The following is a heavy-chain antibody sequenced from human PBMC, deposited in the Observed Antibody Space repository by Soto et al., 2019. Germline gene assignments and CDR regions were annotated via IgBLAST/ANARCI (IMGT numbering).Heavy chain of an antibody. CDR3: ARVQSGSTREAFYI. CDR1: GGTFSSYA. Sequence: SVKVSCKASGGTFSSYAISWVRQAPGQGLEWMGGIIPIFGTANYAQKFQGRVTITADESTSTAYMELSSLRSEDTAVYYCARVQSGSTREAFYIWGQGTMVTVSS. D-gene: IGHD2-2*01. V-gene: IGHV1-69*13. J-gene: IGHJ3*02. CDR2: IIPIFGTA.